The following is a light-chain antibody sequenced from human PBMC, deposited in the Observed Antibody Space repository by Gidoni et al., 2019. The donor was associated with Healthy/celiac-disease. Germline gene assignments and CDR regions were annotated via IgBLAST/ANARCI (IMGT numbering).Light chain of an antibody. CDR2: YDD. V-gene: IGLV1-36*01. Sequence: QSVLTQPPSVSEAPRPRVTISCSGSSSNIGNNSVNWYQQLPGKAPKLLIYYDDLLPSGVSDRFSGSKSGTSASLAISGLQSEDEADYYCAAWDDSLNDYVFGTGTKVTVL. CDR3: AAWDDSLNDYV. CDR1: SSNIGNNS. J-gene: IGLJ1*01.